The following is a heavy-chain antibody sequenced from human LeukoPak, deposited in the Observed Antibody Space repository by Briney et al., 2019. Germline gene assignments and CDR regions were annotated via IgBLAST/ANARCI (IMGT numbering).Heavy chain of an antibody. CDR1: GGSFSGYY. CDR3: ARAQTPRYCSSTSCRGYMDV. V-gene: IGHV4-34*01. Sequence: PSETLSLTCAVYGGSFSGYYWSWIRQPPGKGLEWIGEINHSGSTNYNPSLKSRVTISVDTSKNQFSLKLSSVTAADTAVYYCARAQTPRYCSSTSCRGYMDVWGKGTTVTVSS. J-gene: IGHJ6*03. D-gene: IGHD2-2*01. CDR2: INHSGST.